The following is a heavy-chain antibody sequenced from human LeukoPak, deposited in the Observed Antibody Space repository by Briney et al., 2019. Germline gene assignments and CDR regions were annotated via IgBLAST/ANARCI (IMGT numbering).Heavy chain of an antibody. J-gene: IGHJ5*02. CDR3: ARDLGYTFDYNWFDP. Sequence: SETLSLTCSVSGGFIRGSSYYWGWIRQPPGKGLEWIASIYYSGRTYDNPSLKSRVTISVDTSKNHFSLKMTSVTAADTAVYYCARDLGYTFDYNWFDPWGQGTLVTVSS. CDR1: GGFIRGSSYY. D-gene: IGHD5-18*01. V-gene: IGHV4-39*07. CDR2: IYYSGRT.